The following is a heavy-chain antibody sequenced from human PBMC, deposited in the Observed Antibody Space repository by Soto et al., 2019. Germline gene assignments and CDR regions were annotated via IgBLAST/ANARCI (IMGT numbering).Heavy chain of an antibody. Sequence: SETLSLTCNVSGGSISSSNWWSCVRQPPGKGLEWIGEIYHSGSTNYNPSLKSRVTISVDKSKNQFSLKLSSVTAADTAVYFCAREGEYSYGYFDYWGRGTLVTVSS. CDR2: IYHSGST. V-gene: IGHV4-4*02. CDR3: AREGEYSYGYFDY. D-gene: IGHD5-18*01. J-gene: IGHJ4*02. CDR1: GGSISSSNW.